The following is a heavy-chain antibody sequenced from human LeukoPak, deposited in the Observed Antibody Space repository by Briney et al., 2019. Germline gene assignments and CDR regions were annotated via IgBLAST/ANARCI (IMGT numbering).Heavy chain of an antibody. CDR1: GGSISSSSYY. Sequence: SETLSLTCTVSGGSISSSSYYWGWIRQPPGKGLEWIGSIYYSGSTYYNPSLKSRVTISVDTSKNQFSLKLSSVTAADTAVYYCARDLLRGLLLIWGQGTLVTVSS. V-gene: IGHV4-39*07. CDR2: IYYSGST. D-gene: IGHD3-22*01. CDR3: ARDLLRGLLLI. J-gene: IGHJ4*02.